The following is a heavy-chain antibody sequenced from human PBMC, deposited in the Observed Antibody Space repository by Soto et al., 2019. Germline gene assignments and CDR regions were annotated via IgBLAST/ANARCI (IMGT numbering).Heavy chain of an antibody. J-gene: IGHJ4*02. CDR1: GVPSSDYS. Sequence: GGSRLGSGTAAGVPSSDYSVYWVSHSPGNGLEWVASISRTRDYIYYEDSVKGRFTISRGNAGNSLYLQMNTLRAEDTAVYYCVRPFIVGGSTLGYWGQGALV. CDR2: ISRTRDYI. CDR3: VRPFIVGGSTLGY. D-gene: IGHD1-26*01. V-gene: IGHV3-21*06.